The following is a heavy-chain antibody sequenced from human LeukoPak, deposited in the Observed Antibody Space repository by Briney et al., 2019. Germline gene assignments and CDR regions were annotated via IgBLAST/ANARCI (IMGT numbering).Heavy chain of an antibody. CDR1: GGSLSSYY. CDR2: IYTSGST. Sequence: SETPSLTCTVSGGSLSSYYWSWLPQPARKGLERIGRIYTSGSTNYNPSLKSRVTMSVDTSKNQFSLKLSSVTAADTAVYYCARDKSYDFWSAKDGKIWFDHWGQGTLVTVSS. J-gene: IGHJ5*02. V-gene: IGHV4-4*07. D-gene: IGHD3-3*01. CDR3: ARDKSYDFWSAKDGKIWFDH.